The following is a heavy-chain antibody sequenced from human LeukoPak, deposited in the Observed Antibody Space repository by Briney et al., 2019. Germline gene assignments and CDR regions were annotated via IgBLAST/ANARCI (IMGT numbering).Heavy chain of an antibody. CDR3: ANCMAVAGCYFDY. V-gene: IGHV3-23*01. J-gene: IGHJ4*02. Sequence: PGGSLRLSCAASGFTFSTYSMNWVRQAPGKGLEWVSAISGSGGSTYYADSVKGRFTISRDNSKNTLYLQMNSLRAEDTAVYYCANCMAVAGCYFDYWGQGTLVTVSS. CDR2: ISGSGGST. CDR1: GFTFSTYS. D-gene: IGHD6-19*01.